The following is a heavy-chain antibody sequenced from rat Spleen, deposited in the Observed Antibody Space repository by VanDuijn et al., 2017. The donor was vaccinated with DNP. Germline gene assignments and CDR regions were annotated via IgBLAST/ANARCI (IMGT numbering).Heavy chain of an antibody. J-gene: IGHJ1*01. CDR3: ARRRLPYWYFDF. CDR1: GYTFTTYY. D-gene: IGHD1-4*01. Sequence: QVQLQQSGAELAKPGSSVMISCRASGYTFTTYYISWIKQTTGQDREYIGYINMGSGGTNYNEKFKGKATLTVDKSSSTAFMQLSSLTPDDSAVYYCARRRLPYWYFDFWGPGTMVTVSS. CDR2: INMGSGGT. V-gene: IGHV1-43*01.